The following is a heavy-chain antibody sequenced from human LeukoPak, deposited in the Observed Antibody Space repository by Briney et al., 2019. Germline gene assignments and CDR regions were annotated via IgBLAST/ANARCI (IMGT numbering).Heavy chain of an antibody. J-gene: IGHJ4*02. CDR2: IKSKSDGGTT. V-gene: IGHV3-15*05. CDR1: GFSFSRAW. Sequence: GGSLRLSCAASGFSFSRAWMSWVRQAPGKGLEWVGRIKSKSDGGTTDYAAPVKGRFTISRDDSKNTLFLQVNSLKIEDTAVYYCTTVALRPVGLWGQGTLVTVSS. CDR3: TTVALRPVGL. D-gene: IGHD3-10*01.